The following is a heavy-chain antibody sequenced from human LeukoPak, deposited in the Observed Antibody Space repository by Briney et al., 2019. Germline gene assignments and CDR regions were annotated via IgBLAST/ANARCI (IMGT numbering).Heavy chain of an antibody. V-gene: IGHV3-11*01. J-gene: IGHJ6*02. CDR3: ARSIGLTGGGVDV. D-gene: IGHD3-9*01. CDR1: GFTFSDYN. CDR2: ITSGGSTI. Sequence: PGGSLRLSCAASGFTFSDYNMNWVRQAPGKGREWVSYITSGGSTIHHADSVKGRFTISRDNAKKTLYLQMNSLRAEDTAVYYCARSIGLTGGGVDVWGQGTTVTVSS.